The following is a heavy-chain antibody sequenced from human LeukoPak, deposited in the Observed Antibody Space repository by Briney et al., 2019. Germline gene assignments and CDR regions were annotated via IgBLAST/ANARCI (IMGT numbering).Heavy chain of an antibody. Sequence: GGSLRLSCAASGFPFSSYSMNWVRQAPGKGLEWVSSISSSSSYIYYADSVKGRFTISRDNAKNSLYLQMNSLRAEDTAVYYCARAHPRYYYDFWGQGTLVTVSS. CDR1: GFPFSSYS. CDR3: ARAHPRYYYDF. V-gene: IGHV3-21*01. CDR2: ISSSSSYI. J-gene: IGHJ4*02. D-gene: IGHD1-14*01.